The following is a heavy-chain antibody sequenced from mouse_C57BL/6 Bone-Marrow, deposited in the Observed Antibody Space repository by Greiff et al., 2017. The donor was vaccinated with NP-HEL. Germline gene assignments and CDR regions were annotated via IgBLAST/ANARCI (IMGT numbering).Heavy chain of an antibody. CDR1: GYAFTNYL. CDR2: INPGSGGT. J-gene: IGHJ1*03. D-gene: IGHD2-10*01. CDR3: ARSAYYRYFDV. V-gene: IGHV1-54*01. Sequence: VQLQQSGAELVRPGTSVKVSCKASGYAFTNYLIEWVKQRPGQGLEWIGVINPGSGGTNYNEKFKGKATLTADKSSSTVYMQLSSLTSEDSAVYFCARSAYYRYFDVWGTGTTVTVSS.